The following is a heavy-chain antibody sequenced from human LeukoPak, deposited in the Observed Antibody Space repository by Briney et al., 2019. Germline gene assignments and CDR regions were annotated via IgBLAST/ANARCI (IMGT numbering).Heavy chain of an antibody. Sequence: GGSLRLSCAASGFTFSNYDMNWVRQAPGKGLEWVSYISSGGSTIYYADSVKGRFTISRDNSKNTLYLQMNSLRAEDTAVYYCAKDRRAGSYDYWGQGTLVTVSS. V-gene: IGHV3-48*03. D-gene: IGHD3-10*01. J-gene: IGHJ4*02. CDR3: AKDRRAGSYDY. CDR1: GFTFSNYD. CDR2: ISSGGSTI.